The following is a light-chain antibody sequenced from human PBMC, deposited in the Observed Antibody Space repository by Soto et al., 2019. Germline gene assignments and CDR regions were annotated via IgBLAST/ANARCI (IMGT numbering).Light chain of an antibody. Sequence: QSVLTQPPSVSGAPGQRVTISCTGNSSNLGAAYDVHWYQQLPGAAPKLVIFGNRNRPSGVPERFSGSKSGTSASLAITGVQAEDEADYYCQAYDYSLTASVFGGGTKLTVL. CDR2: GNR. CDR3: QAYDYSLTASV. J-gene: IGLJ3*02. CDR1: SSNLGAAYD. V-gene: IGLV1-40*01.